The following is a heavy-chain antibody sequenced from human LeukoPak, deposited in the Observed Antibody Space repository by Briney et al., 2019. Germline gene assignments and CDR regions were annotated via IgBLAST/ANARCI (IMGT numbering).Heavy chain of an antibody. CDR3: AREGDSGSSLNY. Sequence: SETLSLTCTVSGYSISSGYYWGWIRQPPGKGLEWIGSIYHSGSTYYNPSLKSRVTTSVDTSKNQFSLKLSSVTAADTAVYYCAREGDSGSSLNYWGQGTLVTVSS. D-gene: IGHD1-26*01. V-gene: IGHV4-38-2*02. J-gene: IGHJ4*02. CDR1: GYSISSGYY. CDR2: IYHSGST.